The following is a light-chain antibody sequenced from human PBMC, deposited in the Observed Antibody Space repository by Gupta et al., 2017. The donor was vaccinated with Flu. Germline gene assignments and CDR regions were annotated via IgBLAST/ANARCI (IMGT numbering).Light chain of an antibody. Sequence: DIQMTQSPSTLSASIGDRATITCRASQSISSWLAWYQQKPGKAPKLLIYKASTLESGVPSRFSGSGSGTEFTLTISSLQPYGFANYCCQKYNTYSRTFGPRDQGGNQT. CDR3: QKYNTYSRT. V-gene: IGKV1-5*03. CDR1: QSISSW. J-gene: IGKJ1*01. CDR2: KAS.